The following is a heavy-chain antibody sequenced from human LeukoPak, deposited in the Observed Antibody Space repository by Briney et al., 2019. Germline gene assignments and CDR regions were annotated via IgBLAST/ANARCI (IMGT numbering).Heavy chain of an antibody. Sequence: GESLKISCKGSGYSFTSYWIGWVRPMPGKGLEWMGIIYPGDSDTRYSPSFQGQVTISADKSISTAYLQWSSLKASDTAMYYCARLNIVVVPAARANYYYYMDVWGKGATVTVSS. D-gene: IGHD2-2*01. CDR3: ARLNIVVVPAARANYYYYMDV. J-gene: IGHJ6*03. CDR1: GYSFTSYW. V-gene: IGHV5-51*01. CDR2: IYPGDSDT.